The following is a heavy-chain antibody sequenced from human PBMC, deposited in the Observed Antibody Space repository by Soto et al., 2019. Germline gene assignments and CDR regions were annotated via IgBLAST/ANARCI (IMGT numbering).Heavy chain of an antibody. CDR3: ARASYSAFDI. J-gene: IGHJ3*02. D-gene: IGHD1-26*01. CDR2: INAGNDNT. CDR1: GYTFTTYV. Sequence: ASVKVSCKASGYTFTTYVMHWVRQAPGQRLEWMGWINAGNDNTKYSQKFQGRVTITRDTSASTVYVELSSLSPEDTAVYYCARASYSAFDIWGQGTMVTVSS. V-gene: IGHV1-3*01.